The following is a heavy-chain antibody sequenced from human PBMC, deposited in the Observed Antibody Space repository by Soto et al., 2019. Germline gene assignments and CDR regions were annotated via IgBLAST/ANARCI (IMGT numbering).Heavy chain of an antibody. J-gene: IGHJ4*02. CDR3: ATPSSSHDFLFDF. D-gene: IGHD5-12*01. CDR1: RGTFSSNS. V-gene: IGHV1-69*01. CDR2: IIPTFGAA. Sequence: QVQLVQSGAEVRKPGSSVKVSCKASRGTFSSNSFSWVRQAPGQGFEYMGGIIPTFGAANYAQRFKDRVTFTADESTTTVYMELSSLKPEDTAVYCCATPSSSHDFLFDFWGQGTLVTVSS.